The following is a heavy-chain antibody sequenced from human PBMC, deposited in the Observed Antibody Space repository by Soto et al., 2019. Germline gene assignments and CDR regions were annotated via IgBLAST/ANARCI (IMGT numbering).Heavy chain of an antibody. CDR3: AKKLGGSWLVSWDYYYGMDV. Sequence: GGSLRLSCAASGFTFSSYAMSWVRQAPGKGLEWVSAISGSGGSTYYADSVKGRFTISRDNSKNTLYLQMNSLRAEDTAVYYCAKKLGGSWLVSWDYYYGMDVWGQGTTVTVSS. CDR1: GFTFSSYA. CDR2: ISGSGGST. D-gene: IGHD6-13*01. V-gene: IGHV3-23*01. J-gene: IGHJ6*02.